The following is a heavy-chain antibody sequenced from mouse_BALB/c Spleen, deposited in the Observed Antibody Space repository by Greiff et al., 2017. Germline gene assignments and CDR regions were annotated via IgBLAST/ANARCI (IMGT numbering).Heavy chain of an antibody. Sequence: EVQLVESGGGLVKPGGSLKLSCAASGFTFSSYAMSWVRQTPEKRLEWVATISSGGSYTYYPDSVKGRFTISRDNAKNTLYLQMGSLRSEDTAMYYCARQSMITAFDYWGQGTTLTVSS. CDR1: GFTFSSYA. D-gene: IGHD2-4*01. CDR2: ISSGGSYT. V-gene: IGHV5-9-3*01. CDR3: ARQSMITAFDY. J-gene: IGHJ2*01.